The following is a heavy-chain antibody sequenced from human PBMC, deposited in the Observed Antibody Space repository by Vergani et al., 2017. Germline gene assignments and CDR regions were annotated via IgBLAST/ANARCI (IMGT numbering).Heavy chain of an antibody. CDR3: ALSSTSLDAFDI. D-gene: IGHD2-2*01. J-gene: IGHJ3*02. Sequence: QVQLVQSGAEVKKPGASVKVSCKASGYPFTSYYMHWVRQAPGQGLEWMGIINPSGGSTSYAQKFQGRVTMTRDTSTSTVYMELSSLRSDDTAVYYCALSSTSLDAFDIWGQGTMVTVSS. V-gene: IGHV1-46*01. CDR2: INPSGGST. CDR1: GYPFTSYY.